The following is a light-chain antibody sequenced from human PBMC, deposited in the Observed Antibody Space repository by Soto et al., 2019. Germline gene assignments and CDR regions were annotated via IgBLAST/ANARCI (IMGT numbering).Light chain of an antibody. CDR2: EVS. V-gene: IGLV2-14*01. J-gene: IGLJ1*01. CDR3: SSYSISTAYL. Sequence: QSVLTQPASVSGSPGQSINISCTGNSSEVGGYDYVSWYQLHPGKAPKLMVFEVSNRPSGVSYRFSGSKSGNTASLTISGLQAEDEADYFCSSYSISTAYLFGTGTKLTVL. CDR1: SSEVGGYDY.